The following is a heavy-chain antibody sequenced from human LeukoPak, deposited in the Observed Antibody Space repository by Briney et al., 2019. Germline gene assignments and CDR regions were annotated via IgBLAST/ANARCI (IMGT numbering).Heavy chain of an antibody. Sequence: NPSGTLSLTCAVSGGSITSDNWWTWVRQPPGKGLEWIGEINHSGSTKYNPSLKSRVAMSVDKSKNQFSLKLSSVTAADAAVYYCARGPGSGTYWAFDYWGQGTLVTVSS. CDR2: INHSGST. D-gene: IGHD1-26*01. J-gene: IGHJ4*02. CDR3: ARGPGSGTYWAFDY. CDR1: GGSITSDNW. V-gene: IGHV4-4*02.